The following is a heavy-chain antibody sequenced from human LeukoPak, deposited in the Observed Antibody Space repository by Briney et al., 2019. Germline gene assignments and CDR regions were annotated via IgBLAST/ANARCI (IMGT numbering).Heavy chain of an antibody. V-gene: IGHV3-30-3*01. D-gene: IGHD5-18*01. CDR2: ISYDGSNK. CDR3: AREGGQYSAFDI. J-gene: IGHJ3*02. CDR1: GFTFSSYA. Sequence: GGSLRLSCAASGFTFSSYAMHWVRQAPGKGLEWVAVISYDGSNKYYADSVKGRFTISRDNSKNTLYLQMNSLRAEDTAVYYCAREGGQYSAFDIWGQGTMVTVSS.